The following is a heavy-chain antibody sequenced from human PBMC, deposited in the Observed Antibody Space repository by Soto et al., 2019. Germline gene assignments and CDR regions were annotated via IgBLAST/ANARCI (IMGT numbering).Heavy chain of an antibody. D-gene: IGHD3-22*01. J-gene: IGHJ5*02. CDR1: GGTFSSYA. Sequence: QVQLVQSGAEVKKPGSSVKVSCKASGGTFSSYAISWVRQAPGQGLEWMGGIIPIFGTANYAQKFQGRVTITADESTSTAYLELSSLRSEDTAVYYCARALGDYYDSSGYYHPWGQGPLVTVSS. CDR3: ARALGDYYDSSGYYHP. V-gene: IGHV1-69*01. CDR2: IIPIFGTA.